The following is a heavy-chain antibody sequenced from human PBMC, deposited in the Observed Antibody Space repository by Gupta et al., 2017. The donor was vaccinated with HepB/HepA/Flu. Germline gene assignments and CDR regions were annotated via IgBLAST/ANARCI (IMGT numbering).Heavy chain of an antibody. D-gene: IGHD3-3*01. CDR2: INPNLGAT. CDR1: GYYFTGSS. CDR3: SRSLQFTAMDV. V-gene: IGHV1-2*02. Sequence: QVHLVQSGAELKTPVVSLRVPCKASGYYFTGSSIHWVRQTPGQGLQWVGWINPNLGATNYGQKFQGRLTLTRDTSINTSSIDRINLTSSDTDIYYCSRSLQFTAMDVWGEGTAVTVSS. J-gene: IGHJ6*03.